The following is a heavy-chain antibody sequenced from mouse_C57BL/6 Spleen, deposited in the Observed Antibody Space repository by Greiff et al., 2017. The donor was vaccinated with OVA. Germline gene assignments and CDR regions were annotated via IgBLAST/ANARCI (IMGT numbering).Heavy chain of an antibody. D-gene: IGHD1-1*01. CDR1: GYTFTSYG. CDR2: IYPRSGNT. Sequence: QVQLQQSGAELARPGASVKLSCKASGYTFTSYGISWVKQRTGQGLEWIGEIYPRSGNTYYNEKFKGKATLTADKSSSTAYMDLRSLTSEDSAVYFCSRDAGSSRTWFAYWGQGTLVTVSA. CDR3: SRDAGSSRTWFAY. J-gene: IGHJ3*01. V-gene: IGHV1-81*01.